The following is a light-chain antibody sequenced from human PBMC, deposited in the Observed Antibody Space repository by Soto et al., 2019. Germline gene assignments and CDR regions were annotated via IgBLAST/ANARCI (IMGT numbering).Light chain of an antibody. CDR3: QQYLAIPRT. CDR2: WAS. CDR1: QSVIYSANNKNC. J-gene: IGKJ1*01. V-gene: IGKV4-1*01. Sequence: DIVMTQSPDSLAVSLGERATINCKSSQSVIYSANNKNCLAWYQQKPGHPPKLLIYWASTRESGVPDRFSGSGAGTDFTLTIISLQAEDVAVYYCQQYLAIPRTFGQGTKVEIK.